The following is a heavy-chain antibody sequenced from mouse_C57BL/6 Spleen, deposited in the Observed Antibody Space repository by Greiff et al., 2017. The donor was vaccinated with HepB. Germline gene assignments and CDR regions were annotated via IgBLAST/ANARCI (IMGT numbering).Heavy chain of an antibody. J-gene: IGHJ2*01. D-gene: IGHD1-1*01. CDR2: INPYNGGT. V-gene: IGHV1-19*01. CDR1: GYTFTDYY. CDR3: AIGNYFDD. Sequence: VQLKQSGPVLVKPGASVKMSCKASGYTFTDYYMNWVKQSHGKSLEWIGVINPYNGGTSYNQKFKGKATLTVDKSSSTAYMELNSLTSEDSAVYYCAIGNYFDDWGQGTTLTVSS.